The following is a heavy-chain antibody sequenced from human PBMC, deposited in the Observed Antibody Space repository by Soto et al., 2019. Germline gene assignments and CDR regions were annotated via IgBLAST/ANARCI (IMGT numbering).Heavy chain of an antibody. CDR1: GYTFTSYG. Sequence: ASVKVSCKASGYTFTSYGISWVRQAPGQGLEWMGWISAYNGNTNYAQKLQGRVTMTTDTSTSTAYMELRSLRSDDTAVYYCARVPAPWNYDSSGSWKYYFDYWGQGTLVTVSS. J-gene: IGHJ4*02. CDR2: ISAYNGNT. V-gene: IGHV1-18*01. CDR3: ARVPAPWNYDSSGSWKYYFDY. D-gene: IGHD3-22*01.